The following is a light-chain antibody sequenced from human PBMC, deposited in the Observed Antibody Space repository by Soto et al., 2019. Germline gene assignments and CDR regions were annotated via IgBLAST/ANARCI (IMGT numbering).Light chain of an antibody. V-gene: IGKV1-5*03. CDR2: KAS. CDR3: QQYKGLIT. CDR1: QGISKG. J-gene: IGKJ5*01. Sequence: DIRMTQSPSTVSASVGDRVTITCRASQGISKGLAWYQQKPGKAPKLLIYKASNLNSEVPSRFSGSGSGTEFTLTISSLQPDDFATYYCQQYKGLITFGQGTRLEI.